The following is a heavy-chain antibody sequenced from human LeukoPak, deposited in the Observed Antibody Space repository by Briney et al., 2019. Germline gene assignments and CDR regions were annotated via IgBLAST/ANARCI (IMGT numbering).Heavy chain of an antibody. CDR3: VSRRCSITACYVSSLYCFGY. V-gene: IGHV3-7*03. D-gene: IGHD2-2*01. J-gene: IGHJ4*02. CDR2: IKQDGSEK. Sequence: PGGSLRLSCAASGLTFDMYWLTWVRQAPGKGLEWVANIKQDGSEKNYVDSVKGRFTISRDNTKNSLYLQMNDLRDEDTAVYHCVSRRCSITACYVSSLYCFGYWGQGTRVTVSS. CDR1: GLTFDMYW.